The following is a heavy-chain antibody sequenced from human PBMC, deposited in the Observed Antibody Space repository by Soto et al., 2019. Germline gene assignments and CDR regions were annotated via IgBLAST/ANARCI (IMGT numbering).Heavy chain of an antibody. Sequence: EASVKVSCKASGYTFHNYGVSWVRQAPGQGLEWMGRISAYNYNTHYAQNFEGRVTMTTDTSTSTAYMELSSLRSDDTAMYYCARNQSVVGPADTNHYYYGMDVWGQGTTVTVSS. CDR2: ISAYNYNT. CDR1: GYTFHNYG. J-gene: IGHJ6*02. V-gene: IGHV1-18*01. CDR3: ARNQSVVGPADTNHYYYGMDV. D-gene: IGHD2-2*01.